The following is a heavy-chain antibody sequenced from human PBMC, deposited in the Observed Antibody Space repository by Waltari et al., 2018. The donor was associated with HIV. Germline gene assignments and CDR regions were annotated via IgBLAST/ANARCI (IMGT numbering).Heavy chain of an antibody. V-gene: IGHV5-51*03. CDR1: GYSFTSYW. CDR2: IYPGDSDT. Sequence: VPLVQSGAEVKKPGESLKISCKGSGYSFTSYWISWVRQMPGKGLEWMGIIYPGDSDTKYSPSFQGQVTISADKSITTAYLQWRSLEASDSAIYYCARLGSYGSGSRPFFFDYWGQGTLVTVSS. CDR3: ARLGSYGSGSRPFFFDY. J-gene: IGHJ4*02. D-gene: IGHD3-10*01.